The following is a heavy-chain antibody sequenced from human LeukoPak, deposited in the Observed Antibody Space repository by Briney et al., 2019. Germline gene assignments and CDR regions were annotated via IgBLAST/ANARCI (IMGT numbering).Heavy chain of an antibody. J-gene: IGHJ6*03. CDR1: GYTFTSYA. CDR3: ARAFCTNGVCYRELGYYYYYYMDV. V-gene: IGHV7-4-1*01. D-gene: IGHD2-8*01. Sequence: ASVKVSCKASGYTFTSYAMNWVRQAPGQGLEWMGWINTNTGNPTYAQGFTGRFVFSLDTSVSTAYLQIGSLKAEDTAVYYCARAFCTNGVCYRELGYYYYYYMDVWGKGTTVTVSS. CDR2: INTNTGNP.